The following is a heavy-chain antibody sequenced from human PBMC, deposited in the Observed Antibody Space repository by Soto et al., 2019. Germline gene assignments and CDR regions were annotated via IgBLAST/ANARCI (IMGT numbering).Heavy chain of an antibody. Sequence: QVQLQESGPGLVKTSETLSLTCTVSGVSISPYYWTWIRQPAGKGLEWIGHLYSSGRATYHPSLKNPVTMSVFRDHFPLTLKSVTAADTAVYYCARHFDVNTALDYYYFDLWGRGALVTV. CDR3: ARHFDVNTALDYYYFDL. CDR1: GVSISPYY. J-gene: IGHJ2*01. CDR2: LYSSGRA. D-gene: IGHD5-18*01. V-gene: IGHV4-4*07.